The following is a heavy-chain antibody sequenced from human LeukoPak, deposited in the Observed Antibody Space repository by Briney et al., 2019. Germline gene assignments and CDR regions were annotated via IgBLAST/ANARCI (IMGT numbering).Heavy chain of an antibody. CDR1: GGSIVHYY. V-gene: IGHV4-59*01. D-gene: IGHD5-24*01. CDR3: ARGGDIRDGYIFDY. CDR2: IYYSGST. Sequence: SETLSLTCAVSGGSIVHYYWSWIRQPPGKGLEWIGYIYYSGSTYYNPSLKSRVTISVDTSKNQFSLKLHSVTAAYTALYYCARGGDIRDGYIFDYWGQGTLVTVSS. J-gene: IGHJ4*02.